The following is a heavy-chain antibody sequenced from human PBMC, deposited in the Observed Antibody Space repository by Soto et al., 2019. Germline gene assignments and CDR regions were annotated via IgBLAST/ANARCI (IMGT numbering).Heavy chain of an antibody. D-gene: IGHD6-19*01. CDR2: IYYSGST. V-gene: IGHV4-61*01. CDR1: GGSISSSSYY. CDR3: AMIAVAGTKFDY. J-gene: IGHJ4*02. Sequence: SETLSLTCTVSGGSISSSSYYWSWIRQPPGKGLEWIGYIYYSGSTNYNPSLKSRVTISVDTSKNQFSLKLSSVTAADTAVYYCAMIAVAGTKFDYWGQGTLVTVSS.